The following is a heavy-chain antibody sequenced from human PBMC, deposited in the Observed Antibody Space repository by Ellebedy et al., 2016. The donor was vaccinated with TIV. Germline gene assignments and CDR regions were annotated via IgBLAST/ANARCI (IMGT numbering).Heavy chain of an antibody. CDR2: INPKSGDT. CDR1: GYTFTGYY. V-gene: IGHV1-2*02. J-gene: IGHJ5*02. Sequence: AASVKVSCKASGYTFTGYYLHWVRQAPGQGLEWLGWINPKSGDTDYPQKFQGRVTMTRDPSITTAYMDLSRLRSDDTAVYYCARDRGGRVVPGAASSWGQGTLVTVSS. D-gene: IGHD2-2*01. CDR3: ARDRGGRVVPGAASS.